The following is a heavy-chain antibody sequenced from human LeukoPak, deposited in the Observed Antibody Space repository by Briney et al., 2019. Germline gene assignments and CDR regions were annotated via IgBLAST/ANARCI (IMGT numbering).Heavy chain of an antibody. V-gene: IGHV3-66*01. CDR3: ARDRQLGSYYYGMDV. Sequence: GGSLRLSCAASGFTVSSNYMSWVRQAPGKGLEWVSVIYSGGSTYYADSVKGRFTISRDNSKNTLYLQMNSLRAEDTAVYYCARDRQLGSYYYGMDVWGQGTTVTVSS. CDR1: GFTVSSNY. D-gene: IGHD6-6*01. J-gene: IGHJ6*02. CDR2: IYSGGST.